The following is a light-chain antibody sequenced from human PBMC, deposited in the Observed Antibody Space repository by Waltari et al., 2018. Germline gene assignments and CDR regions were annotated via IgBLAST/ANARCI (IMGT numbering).Light chain of an antibody. Sequence: QSALTQPASVSGSPGQPITISCTGSSTNLGTYVFASWYTHTPGKAPKLIIFDVTNPPSGVYERFSGSKSGNTASLTISGLQAEDEADYHCSSYTSASALMLFGGGTKLTVL. CDR2: DVT. V-gene: IGLV2-14*03. J-gene: IGLJ2*01. CDR3: SSYTSASALML. CDR1: STNLGTYVF.